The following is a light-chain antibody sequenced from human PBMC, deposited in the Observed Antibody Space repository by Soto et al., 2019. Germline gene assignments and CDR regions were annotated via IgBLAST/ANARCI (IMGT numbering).Light chain of an antibody. CDR3: LQQNDNPPT. V-gene: IGKV1-17*01. CDR1: QDIRND. Sequence: DLQMTQSPSSLSASVGDRVTITCRASQDIRNDLGWYQQKPGKAPKRLIYAASSLQSGVPSRFSGSGSATTYTPPISSLQPEDYATYYCLQQNDNPPTFGQGTKVEIK. J-gene: IGKJ1*01. CDR2: AAS.